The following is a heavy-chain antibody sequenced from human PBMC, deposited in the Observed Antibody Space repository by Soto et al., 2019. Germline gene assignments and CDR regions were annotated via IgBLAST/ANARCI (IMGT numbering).Heavy chain of an antibody. CDR3: TTIPDP. D-gene: IGHD2-2*02. CDR2: IKSKTDDGTT. V-gene: IGHV3-15*01. Sequence: GGSLRLSCAASGFTFSNAWMSWVRQAPGKGLEWVGRIKSKTDDGTTDYAAPVKGRFTISRDDSKNTLYLQMNSLKTEDTAVYYCTTIPDPWGQGTLVTVSS. J-gene: IGHJ5*02. CDR1: GFTFSNAW.